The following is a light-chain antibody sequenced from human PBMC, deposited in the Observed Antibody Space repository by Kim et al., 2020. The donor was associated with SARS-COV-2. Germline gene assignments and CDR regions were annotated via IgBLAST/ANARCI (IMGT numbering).Light chain of an antibody. V-gene: IGKV3-15*01. CDR3: QQYNDWPWT. CDR1: QSISTN. J-gene: IGKJ1*01. CDR2: GAS. Sequence: EIVMTQSPVTLSVSPGERVTLSCRASQSISTNLGWYQQKPGQAPRLLIYGASTRATGIPARFSGSGSGTEFTLTISSLQSEDFAVYCCQQYNDWPWTFGQGTKVDIK.